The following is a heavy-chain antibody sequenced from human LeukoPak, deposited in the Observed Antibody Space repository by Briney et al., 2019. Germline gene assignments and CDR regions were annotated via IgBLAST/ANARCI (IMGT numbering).Heavy chain of an antibody. J-gene: IGHJ3*02. CDR3: ARAFSPPSWWELRSSAFDI. Sequence: TSETLSLTCAVYGGSFSGYYWSWIRQPPGKGLEWIGEINHNGSTNYNPSLKSRVTISVDTSKNQFSLKLNSVTAADTAVYYCARAFSPPSWWELRSSAFDIWGQGTMVTVSS. CDR2: INHNGST. D-gene: IGHD2-15*01. CDR1: GGSFSGYY. V-gene: IGHV4-34*01.